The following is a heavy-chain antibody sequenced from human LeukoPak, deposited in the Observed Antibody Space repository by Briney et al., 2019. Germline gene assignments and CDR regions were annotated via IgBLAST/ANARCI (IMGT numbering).Heavy chain of an antibody. Sequence: ASVKVSCKASGGTFSSYAISWVRQAPGQGLEWMGGIIPIFGTANYAQKFQGRVTITADESTSTAYMELSSLRSEDTAVYYCARGHFGGILTGYYGVLDYWGQGTLVTVSS. CDR1: GGTFSSYA. V-gene: IGHV1-69*13. CDR3: ARGHFGGILTGYYGVLDY. J-gene: IGHJ4*02. D-gene: IGHD3-9*01. CDR2: IIPIFGTA.